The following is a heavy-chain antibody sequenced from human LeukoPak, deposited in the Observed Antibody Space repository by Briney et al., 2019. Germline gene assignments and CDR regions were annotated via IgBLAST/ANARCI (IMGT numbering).Heavy chain of an antibody. J-gene: IGHJ3*02. V-gene: IGHV3-23*01. CDR1: GLTFSNYA. CDR2: ITGSGRGT. Sequence: GGSLRLSCTASGLTFSNYATTWVRQAPGKGLEWVSSITGSGRGTYYADSVKGCFSVSRDNSQDTVFLHMSSLRADDTALYYCSKDPNGDYVGAFDMWGPGTMVTVSS. D-gene: IGHD2-21*02. CDR3: SKDPNGDYVGAFDM.